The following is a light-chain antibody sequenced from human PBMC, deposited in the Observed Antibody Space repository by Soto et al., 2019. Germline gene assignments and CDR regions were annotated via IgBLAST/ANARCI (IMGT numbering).Light chain of an antibody. J-gene: IGKJ2*01. CDR2: GAS. V-gene: IGKV3-15*01. CDR3: QQYNKWPYT. Sequence: EIVMTQSPATLSVSPGERATLSCRASQSVYSNLAWYQQKPDQAPRLLIYGASTRATGVPVRFSGSGSGTDFTLTINSLQSEDFAVYFCQQYNKWPYTFGQGTKLEIK. CDR1: QSVYSN.